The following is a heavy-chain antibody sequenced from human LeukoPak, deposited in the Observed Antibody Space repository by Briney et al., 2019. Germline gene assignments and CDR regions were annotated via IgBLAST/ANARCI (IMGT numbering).Heavy chain of an antibody. CDR3: ARHIWVRYFDWLGNWFDP. D-gene: IGHD3-9*01. CDR2: INHSGST. Sequence: SETLSLTCAVYGGSFSGYYWSWIRQPPGKGLEWIEEINHSGSTNYNPSLKSRVTISVDTSKNQFSLKLSSVTAADTAVYYCARHIWVRYFDWLGNWFDPWGQGTLVTVST. V-gene: IGHV4-34*01. J-gene: IGHJ5*02. CDR1: GGSFSGYY.